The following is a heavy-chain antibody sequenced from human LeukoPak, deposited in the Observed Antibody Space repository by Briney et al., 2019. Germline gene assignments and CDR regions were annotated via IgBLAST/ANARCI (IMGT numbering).Heavy chain of an antibody. Sequence: GGSLRLSCAASGFTFSSYAMHWVRQAPGKGLKWVAVISYDGSNKYYADSVKGRFTISRDNSKNTLYLQMNSLRAEDTAVYYCARNGYKASGDYWGQGTLVTVSS. CDR1: GFTFSSYA. J-gene: IGHJ4*02. CDR3: ARNGYKASGDY. CDR2: ISYDGSNK. V-gene: IGHV3-30-3*01. D-gene: IGHD1-14*01.